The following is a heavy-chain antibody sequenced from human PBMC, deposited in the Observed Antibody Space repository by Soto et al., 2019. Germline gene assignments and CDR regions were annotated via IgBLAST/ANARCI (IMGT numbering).Heavy chain of an antibody. V-gene: IGHV2-5*02. CDR1: GLSLSTSGVG. Sequence: QITVKESGPKLVKPSQTLTLTCAFSGLSLSTSGVGVGWFRQPPGKAPEWLALIYWDDDKRYRPSPKSRLSTTHDTSKCQVVFTMTNMDPVDTATYSCVHQDWNTNNSYFDLWGRGTLVTVSS. D-gene: IGHD1-1*01. CDR3: VHQDWNTNNSYFDL. CDR2: IYWDDDK. J-gene: IGHJ2*01.